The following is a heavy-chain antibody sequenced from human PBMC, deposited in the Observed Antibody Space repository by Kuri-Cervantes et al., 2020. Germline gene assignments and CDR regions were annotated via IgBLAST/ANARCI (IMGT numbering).Heavy chain of an antibody. V-gene: IGHV4-39*07. J-gene: IGHJ4*02. D-gene: IGHD5-12*01. CDR2: IYYSGST. Sequence: SETLSLTCTVSGGSISSSSYYWGWIRQPPGKGLEWIGSIYYSGSTYYNPSLKSRVTISVDTSKNQFSLKLSSVTAADTAVYYCARGREWLRSRPFDYWGQGTLVTVSS. CDR1: GGSISSSSYY. CDR3: ARGREWLRSRPFDY.